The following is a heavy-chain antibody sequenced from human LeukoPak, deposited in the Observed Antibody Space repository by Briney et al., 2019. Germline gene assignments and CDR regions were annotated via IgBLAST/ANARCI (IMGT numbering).Heavy chain of an antibody. J-gene: IGHJ4*02. D-gene: IGHD3-22*01. CDR1: GFTFRSYA. CDR2: ISGSGGST. V-gene: IGHV3-23*01. Sequence: GGSLRLSCAASGFTFRSYAMSWVRQAPGKGLEWVSAISGSGGSTYYADSVKGRFTISRDNSKNTLYLQVNSLRAEDTAVYYCASYDSSGYYHYFDYWGQGTLVTVSS. CDR3: ASYDSSGYYHYFDY.